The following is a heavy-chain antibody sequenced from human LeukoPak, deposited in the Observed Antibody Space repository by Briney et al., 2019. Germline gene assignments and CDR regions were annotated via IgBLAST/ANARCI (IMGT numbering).Heavy chain of an antibody. Sequence: SETPSLTCTVSGGSISSGGYYWSWIRQHPGKGLEWIGYIYYSGSTYYNPSLKSRVTISVDTSKNQFSLKLSSVTAADTAVYYCARGCSGGSCYEAFDIWGQGTMVTVSS. V-gene: IGHV4-31*03. D-gene: IGHD2-15*01. CDR3: ARGCSGGSCYEAFDI. CDR2: IYYSGST. CDR1: GGSISSGGYY. J-gene: IGHJ3*02.